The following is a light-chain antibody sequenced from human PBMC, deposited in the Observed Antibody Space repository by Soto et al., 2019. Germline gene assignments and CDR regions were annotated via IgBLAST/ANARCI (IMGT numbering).Light chain of an antibody. CDR3: RSYDSSLSGWV. Sequence: QSVLTQPPSVSGTPGQRVTISCTGSSSNIGAIYDVHWYQQLPGTAPKLLIYGNSNRPSGVPDRFSGSKSGTSASLAITGLRAEDEADYYCRSYDSSLSGWVFGGGTKLTVL. CDR1: SSNIGAIYD. J-gene: IGLJ3*02. CDR2: GNS. V-gene: IGLV1-40*01.